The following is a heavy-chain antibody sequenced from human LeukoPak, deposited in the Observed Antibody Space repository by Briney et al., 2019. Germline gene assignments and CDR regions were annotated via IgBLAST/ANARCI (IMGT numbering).Heavy chain of an antibody. J-gene: IGHJ5*02. Sequence: SETLSFTCAVYGGSLSGYYWSWIRQPPGKGLEWIGEINHSGSTNYNPSLKSRVTISVDTSKNQFSLKLSSVTAADTAVYYCARRGSYSSSSKTWGQGTLVTVSS. CDR3: ARRGSYSSSSKT. CDR2: INHSGST. V-gene: IGHV4-34*01. D-gene: IGHD1-26*01. CDR1: GGSLSGYY.